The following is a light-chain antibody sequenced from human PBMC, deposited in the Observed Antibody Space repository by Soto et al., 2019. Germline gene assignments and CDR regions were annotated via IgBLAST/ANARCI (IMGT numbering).Light chain of an antibody. CDR2: AAS. CDR1: QTISNY. J-gene: IGKJ5*01. Sequence: IHMTKNQSSLSASVGDRVTITCRASQTISNYLNWYQQKPGKAPNLLIYAASSLQSGVPSRFSGSGSGTDFTLTISSLQPEDFATYYCQQSFSTPITFGQGTRLEI. V-gene: IGKV1-39*01. CDR3: QQSFSTPIT.